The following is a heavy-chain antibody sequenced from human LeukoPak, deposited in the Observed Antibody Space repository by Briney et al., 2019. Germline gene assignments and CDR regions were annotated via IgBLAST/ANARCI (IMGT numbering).Heavy chain of an antibody. V-gene: IGHV1-2*04. J-gene: IGHJ3*02. D-gene: IGHD2-15*01. CDR3: ARCCSGGTLSSAFDI. CDR1: GYTFTGHY. CDR2: INPNSGGT. Sequence: ASVKVSCKASGYTFTGHYIHWVRQAPGQGLEWMGWINPNSGGTNYAQKFQGWVTMTRDTSISTAYMELSSLRSEDTAVYYCARCCSGGTLSSAFDIWGQGTMVTVSS.